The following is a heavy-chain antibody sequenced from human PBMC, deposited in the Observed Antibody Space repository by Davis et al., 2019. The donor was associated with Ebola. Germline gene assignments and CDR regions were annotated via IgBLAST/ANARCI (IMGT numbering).Heavy chain of an antibody. V-gene: IGHV3-33*06. J-gene: IGHJ4*02. CDR3: AKSGGGYSAY. D-gene: IGHD3-22*01. CDR1: GFSLSSYG. CDR2: IWSDETKR. Sequence: GESLKISCAASGFSLSSYGVHWVRQAPGKGLEWVAVIWSDETKRHYADSVKGRFTISRDNSRNTLYLQMSSLRAEDTAVYYCAKSGGGYSAYWGQGTLVTVSS.